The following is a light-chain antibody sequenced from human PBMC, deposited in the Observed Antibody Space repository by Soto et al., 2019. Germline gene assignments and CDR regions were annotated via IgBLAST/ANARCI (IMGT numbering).Light chain of an antibody. CDR2: EVS. CDR1: SSDVGGYNY. Sequence: QSALTQPASVSGSPGQSITISCTGTSSDVGGYNYVSWYQQHPDKAPKLMIYEVSNRPSGVSNCFSGSKSGNTATLTISGLQAEDEADYYCSSYTSSSTQVFGAGTKLTVL. J-gene: IGLJ2*01. V-gene: IGLV2-14*01. CDR3: SSYTSSSTQV.